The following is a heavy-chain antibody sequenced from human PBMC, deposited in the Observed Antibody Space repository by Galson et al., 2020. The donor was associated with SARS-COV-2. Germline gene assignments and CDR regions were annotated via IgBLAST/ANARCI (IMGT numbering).Heavy chain of an antibody. CDR3: AREGSVDTAILDY. J-gene: IGHJ4*02. D-gene: IGHD5-18*01. Sequence: ASVKVSCKASGYTFTGYYMHWVRQAPGQGLEWMGWINPNSGGTNYAQKFQGRVTMTRDTSISTAYMELSRLRSDDTAVYYCAREGSVDTAILDYWGQRTLVTVSS. V-gene: IGHV1-2*02. CDR2: INPNSGGT. CDR1: GYTFTGYY.